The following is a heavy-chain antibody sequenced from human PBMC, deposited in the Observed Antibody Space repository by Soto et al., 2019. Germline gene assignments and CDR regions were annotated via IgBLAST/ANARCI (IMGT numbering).Heavy chain of an antibody. D-gene: IGHD3-10*01. CDR1: GGSISSYY. Sequence: QVQLQESGPGLVKPSETLSLSCTVSGGSISSYYWSWFRQSPGKRMEWIGYVHHSWGSSYNPSLQSRVDIQLDTSKRQFSLKVTSVTATDTAVYYCARQGFGPLHGLVDFWGQGTTVTVSS. CDR3: ARQGFGPLHGLVDF. J-gene: IGHJ6*02. CDR2: VHHSWGS. V-gene: IGHV4-59*08.